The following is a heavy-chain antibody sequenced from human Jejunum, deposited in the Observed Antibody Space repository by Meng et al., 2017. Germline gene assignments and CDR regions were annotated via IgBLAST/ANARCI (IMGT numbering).Heavy chain of an antibody. D-gene: IGHD6-13*01. CDR2: IYWDDDK. Sequence: SGPTLVKPTQTLTLTCTFSGFSLSTSGVGVGWIRQAPGKALECLALIYWDDDKRYNPSLKNRLTITKDTTKNQVVLTMTNMDPVDTATYYFAHRLAYSTNYNVGWFDPWGQGTLVTVSS. CDR1: GFSLSTSGVG. CDR3: AHRLAYSTNYNVGWFDP. J-gene: IGHJ5*02. V-gene: IGHV2-5*02.